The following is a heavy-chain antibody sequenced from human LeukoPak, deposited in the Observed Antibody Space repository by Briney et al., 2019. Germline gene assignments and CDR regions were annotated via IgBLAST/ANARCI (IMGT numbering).Heavy chain of an antibody. V-gene: IGHV1-2*02. Sequence: ASVKVSCKASGYTFTSYGISWLRQAPGQGLEWMGWINPNSGGTNYAQKFQGRVTMTRDTSISTAYMELSRLRSDDTAVYYCALLRNLRDFDYWGQGTLVTVSS. CDR3: ALLRNLRDFDY. D-gene: IGHD4-11*01. CDR2: INPNSGGT. CDR1: GYTFTSYG. J-gene: IGHJ4*02.